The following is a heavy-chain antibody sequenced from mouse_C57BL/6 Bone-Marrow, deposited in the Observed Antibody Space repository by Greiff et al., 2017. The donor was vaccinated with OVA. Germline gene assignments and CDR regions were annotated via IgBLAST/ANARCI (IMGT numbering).Heavy chain of an antibody. D-gene: IGHD1-3*01. CDR3: ARRGAQVDY. Sequence: EVQLQQSGPELVKPGASVKISCKASGYSFTGYYMNWVKQSPEKSLEWIGEINPSTGGTTYNQKFKAKATLTVDKSSSTAYMQLKSLTSEDSAVYYCARRGAQVDYWGQGTTLTVSS. CDR1: GYSFTGYY. J-gene: IGHJ2*01. V-gene: IGHV1-42*01. CDR2: INPSTGGT.